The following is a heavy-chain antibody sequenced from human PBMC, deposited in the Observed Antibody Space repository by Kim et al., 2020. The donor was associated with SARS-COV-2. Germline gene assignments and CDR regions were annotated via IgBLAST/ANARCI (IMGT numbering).Heavy chain of an antibody. CDR2: ISGSGGST. V-gene: IGHV3-23*01. Sequence: GGSLRLSCAASGFTFSSYAMSWVRQAPGKGLEWVSAISGSGGSTYYADSVKGRFTISRDNSKNTLYLQMNSLRAEDTAVYYCAKLPSPLVIMRGFGYFDYWGQGTLVTVSS. D-gene: IGHD3-9*01. J-gene: IGHJ4*02. CDR3: AKLPSPLVIMRGFGYFDY. CDR1: GFTFSSYA.